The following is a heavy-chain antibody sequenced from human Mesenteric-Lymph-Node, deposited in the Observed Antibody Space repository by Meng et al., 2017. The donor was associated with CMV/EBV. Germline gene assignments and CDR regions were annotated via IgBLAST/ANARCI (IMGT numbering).Heavy chain of an antibody. Sequence: GVGVGWIRQPPGKALEWLALIYWDDDKRYSPSLKSRLTITKDTSKNQVVLTMTNMDPVDTATYYCAHEAPYYSILTGYGGEDYSFDYWGQGTLVTVSS. D-gene: IGHD3-9*01. CDR2: IYWDDDK. CDR3: AHEAPYYSILTGYGGEDYSFDY. CDR1: GVG. V-gene: IGHV2-5*02. J-gene: IGHJ4*02.